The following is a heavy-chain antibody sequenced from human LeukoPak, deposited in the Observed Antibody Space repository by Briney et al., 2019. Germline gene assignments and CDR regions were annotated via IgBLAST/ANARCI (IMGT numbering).Heavy chain of an antibody. CDR3: ARSNGGGSKRFYYYYYMDV. Sequence: SETLSLTCTVSGGSISSYYWSWIREPAGEGLEWSGRIYTSGSTNYNPSLKSRVTMSVDTSKNQFSLKLSSVTAADTAVYYCARSNGGGSKRFYYYYYMDVGGKGTTVTVSS. V-gene: IGHV4-4*07. CDR1: GGSISSYY. D-gene: IGHD2-8*01. CDR2: IYTSGST. J-gene: IGHJ6*03.